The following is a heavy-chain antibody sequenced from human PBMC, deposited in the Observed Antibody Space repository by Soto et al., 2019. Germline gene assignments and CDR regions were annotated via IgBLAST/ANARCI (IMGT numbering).Heavy chain of an antibody. J-gene: IGHJ4*02. CDR2: IDSSSKTI. V-gene: IGHV3-48*02. D-gene: IGHD5-12*01. Sequence: EVQLVESGGGLVQPGGSLRVSCAASGFTFSRYSMNWVRQAPGKGLEWLSYIDSSSKTIYYADSVKGRFIISRDNAKNSLYLQMNSLRDEDTAVYHCERGGLATIFGDSWGQGTLVIVSS. CDR1: GFTFSRYS. CDR3: ERGGLATIFGDS.